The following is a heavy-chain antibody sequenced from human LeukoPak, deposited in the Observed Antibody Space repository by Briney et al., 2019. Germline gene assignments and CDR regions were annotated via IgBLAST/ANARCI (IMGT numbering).Heavy chain of an antibody. J-gene: IGHJ6*04. Sequence: SETLSLTCAVSSDSIRSNNWWSWVRQPPGKGLEWIGEIYHSGSTNYNPSLKSRVTISADTSKNQLSRKLSSVTAADTAVYYCVRVPFAFYGMEVWGKGTTVSVSS. CDR2: IYHSGST. V-gene: IGHV4-4*02. CDR3: VRVPFAFYGMEV. D-gene: IGHD4/OR15-4a*01. CDR1: SDSIRSNNW.